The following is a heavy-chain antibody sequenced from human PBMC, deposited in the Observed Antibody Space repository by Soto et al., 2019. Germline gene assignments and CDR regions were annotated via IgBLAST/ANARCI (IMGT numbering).Heavy chain of an antibody. D-gene: IGHD5-12*01. CDR1: GFTFSRYG. CDR2: IWNDGSKQ. V-gene: IGHV3-33*01. J-gene: IGHJ5*02. Sequence: GGSLRLSCVASGFTFSRYGMHWVRQAPGKGLEWVAVIWNDGSKQVYDDSVKGRFTISRDNSKNTLYLEMDSLRDEDTSVYYCARDDAYEANAIDLWGPGTLVTVSS. CDR3: ARDDAYEANAIDL.